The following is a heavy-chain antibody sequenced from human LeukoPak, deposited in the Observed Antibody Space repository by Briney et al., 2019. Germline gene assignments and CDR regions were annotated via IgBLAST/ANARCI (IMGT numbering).Heavy chain of an antibody. CDR3: AREWNGYDYVGEDY. Sequence: GGSLRLSCAVSGFIFSIYWMSWVRQAPGKGLEWVANIKQDGSEKYYMDSVKGRFTISRDNAKNSLYLQMNSLRAEDTAVYYCAREWNGYDYVGEDYWGQGTLVTVSS. CDR1: GFIFSIYW. D-gene: IGHD5-12*01. V-gene: IGHV3-7*01. J-gene: IGHJ4*02. CDR2: IKQDGSEK.